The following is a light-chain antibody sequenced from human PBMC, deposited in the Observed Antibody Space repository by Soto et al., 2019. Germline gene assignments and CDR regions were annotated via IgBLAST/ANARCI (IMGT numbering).Light chain of an antibody. CDR3: QQYDNWPLT. Sequence: EIVMTQSPATLSVSPGERATLSCRASQNVSSKLAWYQQKPGQAPRLLIYDASTRATGIPARFSGSGSGTEFTLTISSLQSEDFEVYYCQQYDNWPLTFGGGAKVEIK. CDR1: QNVSSK. V-gene: IGKV3-15*01. J-gene: IGKJ4*01. CDR2: DAS.